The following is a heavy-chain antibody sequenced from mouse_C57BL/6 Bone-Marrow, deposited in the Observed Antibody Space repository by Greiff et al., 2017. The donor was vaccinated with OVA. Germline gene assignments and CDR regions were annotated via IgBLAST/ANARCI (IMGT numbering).Heavy chain of an antibody. CDR1: GFTFSDYG. D-gene: IGHD2-3*01. CDR2: ISSGSSTI. J-gene: IGHJ3*01. V-gene: IGHV5-17*01. Sequence: EVQLQESGGGLVKPGGSLKLSCAASGFTFSDYGMHWVRQAPEKGLEWVAYISSGSSTIYSADTVKGRFTISREHAKNTLFLQMTRLRSEDTAMYYWARPRWLPAWLAYWGQGTLVTVSA. CDR3: ARPRWLPAWLAY.